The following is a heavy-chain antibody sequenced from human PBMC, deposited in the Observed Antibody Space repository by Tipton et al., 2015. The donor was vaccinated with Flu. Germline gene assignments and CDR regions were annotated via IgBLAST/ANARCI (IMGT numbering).Heavy chain of an antibody. CDR2: IRHDESDK. V-gene: IGHV3-30*02. CDR3: AKGGWDTSGWYPFDY. Sequence: SLRLSCAASGFMFSGYGMHWVRQAPGKGLEWVAFIRHDESDKYYADSVKGRFTISRDNSKNALYLAINSLRTEDTAVYYCAKGGWDTSGWYPFDYWGQGTLVTVSS. J-gene: IGHJ4*02. D-gene: IGHD6-19*01. CDR1: GFMFSGYG.